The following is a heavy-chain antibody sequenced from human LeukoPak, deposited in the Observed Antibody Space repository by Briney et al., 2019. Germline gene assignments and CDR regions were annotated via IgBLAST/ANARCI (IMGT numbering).Heavy chain of an antibody. CDR1: GYTLTSYY. Sequence: ASVKVSCKASGYTLTSYYMHWVRQAPGQGLEWMGIINPSGGSTSYAQKFQGRVTMTRDMSTSTVYMELSSLRSEDTAVYYCALGGAETRRNDAFDIWGQGTMVTVSS. D-gene: IGHD3-16*01. CDR3: ALGGAETRRNDAFDI. J-gene: IGHJ3*02. V-gene: IGHV1-46*01. CDR2: INPSGGST.